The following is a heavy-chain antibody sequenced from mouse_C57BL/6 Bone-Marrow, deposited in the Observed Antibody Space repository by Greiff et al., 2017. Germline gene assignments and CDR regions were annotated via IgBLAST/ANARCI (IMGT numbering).Heavy chain of an antibody. V-gene: IGHV1-76*01. D-gene: IGHD1-1*02. CDR3: ARGVATNFDY. Sequence: QVQLQQSGAELVRPGASVKLSCKASGYTFTDYYINWVKQRPGQGLEWIARIYPGSGNTYYNEKLKGKATLTAEKSSSTAYMQLSSLTSEDSAVYFCARGVATNFDYWGQGTTLTVSS. CDR2: IYPGSGNT. J-gene: IGHJ2*01. CDR1: GYTFTDYY.